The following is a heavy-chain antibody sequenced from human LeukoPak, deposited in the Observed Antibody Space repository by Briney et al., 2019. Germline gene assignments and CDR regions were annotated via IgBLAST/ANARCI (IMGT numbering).Heavy chain of an antibody. Sequence: SVKVSCKASGGTFSKYTISWVRQRPGQGLEWMGGITPLFGTANYAQKFQGRVTITADESASTAYMELSSLRSEDTAVYYCARIIVGATSDYWGQGTLVTVSS. V-gene: IGHV1-69*01. CDR2: ITPLFGTA. J-gene: IGHJ4*02. CDR1: GGTFSKYT. CDR3: ARIIVGATSDY. D-gene: IGHD1-26*01.